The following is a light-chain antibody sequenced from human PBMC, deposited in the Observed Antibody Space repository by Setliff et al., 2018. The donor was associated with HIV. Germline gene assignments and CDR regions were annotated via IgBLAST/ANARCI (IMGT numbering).Light chain of an antibody. Sequence: QSVLVQPPSVSGAPGQRVIISCSGSTSNIGHTTVSWYQYLPGRAPKLLIFGDNQRPSGVPDRFSASKSGIYTSLVISGLQSDDEADYYCAAWDVGLNLFVFGPGTKVTVL. CDR3: AAWDVGLNLFV. CDR1: TSNIGHTT. V-gene: IGLV1-44*01. J-gene: IGLJ1*01. CDR2: GDN.